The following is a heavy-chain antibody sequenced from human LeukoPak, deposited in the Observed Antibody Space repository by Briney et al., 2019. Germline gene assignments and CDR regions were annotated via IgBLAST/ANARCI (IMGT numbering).Heavy chain of an antibody. J-gene: IGHJ4*02. CDR1: GGSISSGGYY. V-gene: IGHV4-31*03. Sequence: PSETLSLTCTVSGGSISSGGYYWSWIRQHPGKGLEWIGYIYYSGSTYYNPSLKSRVTISVDTSKNQFSLKLSSVTAADTAVYYCVRGPLTDQFDYWGQGTLVTVSS. CDR2: IYYSGST. D-gene: IGHD7-27*01. CDR3: VRGPLTDQFDY.